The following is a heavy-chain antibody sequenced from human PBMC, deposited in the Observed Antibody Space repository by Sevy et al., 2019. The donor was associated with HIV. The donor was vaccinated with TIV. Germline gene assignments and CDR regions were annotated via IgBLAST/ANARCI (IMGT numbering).Heavy chain of an antibody. V-gene: IGHV4-61*01. CDR3: AGDQRTGTHPFDP. Sequence: SETLSLTCTVSGGSVSSGSYYWSWIRQPPGKGLEWIGYIYYSGSTNYNPSLKSRVTISVDTSKNQFSLKLSSVTAADTAVYYCAGDQRTGTHPFDPWGQGTLVTVSS. D-gene: IGHD1-1*01. CDR2: IYYSGST. CDR1: GGSVSSGSYY. J-gene: IGHJ5*02.